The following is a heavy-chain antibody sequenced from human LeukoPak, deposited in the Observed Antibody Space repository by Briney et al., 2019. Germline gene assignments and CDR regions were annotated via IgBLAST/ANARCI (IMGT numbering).Heavy chain of an antibody. Sequence: PRGSLRLSCAASGFTFSSYSMNWVRQAPGKGLEWVSYISSSSTTIYYADSLKGRFTISRDNGKNSLYLQMNSLRDEDTAVYYCARDRYCGGDCYSNAFDIWGQGTIVPGSS. CDR1: GFTFSSYS. CDR2: ISSSSTTI. CDR3: ARDRYCGGDCYSNAFDI. D-gene: IGHD2-21*02. V-gene: IGHV3-48*02. J-gene: IGHJ3*02.